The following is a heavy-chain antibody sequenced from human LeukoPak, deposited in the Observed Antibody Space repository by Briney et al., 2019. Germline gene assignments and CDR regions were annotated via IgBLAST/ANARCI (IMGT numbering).Heavy chain of an antibody. CDR1: GFTFSSYA. Sequence: PGGSLRLSCAASGFTFSSYAMSWVRQAPVKGLEWVSTISGGGSFTYYADSVKGRFTISRDNSMKTLYLQMNSLRAEDTAVYYCAKLLDSGSYYKHDYWGQGILVTVSS. J-gene: IGHJ4*02. V-gene: IGHV3-23*01. D-gene: IGHD3-10*01. CDR3: AKLLDSGSYYKHDY. CDR2: ISGGGSFT.